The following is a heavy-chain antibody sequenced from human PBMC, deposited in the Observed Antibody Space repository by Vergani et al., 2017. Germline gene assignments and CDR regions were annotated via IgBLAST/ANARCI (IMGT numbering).Heavy chain of an antibody. Sequence: QLHLQESGPGLVKPSETLSLTCTVSGGSITSSSYYWGWIRQPPGKGLEWIGNIYHSGGADYNPSLKGRVTISVDTSKNQFSLGVTSVTAADTAIYFCGRSESFILRELRRALWGQGTLVTVSS. CDR2: IYHSGGA. J-gene: IGHJ4*02. CDR3: GRSESFILRELRRAL. D-gene: IGHD1-26*01. CDR1: GGSITSSSYY. V-gene: IGHV4-39*01.